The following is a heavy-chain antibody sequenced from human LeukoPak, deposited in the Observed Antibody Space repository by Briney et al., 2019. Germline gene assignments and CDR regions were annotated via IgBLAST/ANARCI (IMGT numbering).Heavy chain of an antibody. CDR1: GGTFSSYA. J-gene: IGHJ3*02. Sequence: ASVKVSCKASGGTFSSYAISWVRQAPGQELEWMGWINPDSGGTHYAQKFQGRVSMTRDTSISTAYMELSSLRSDDTAVYYCARDQASGSQSTWAFDIWGQGTMVTVSS. D-gene: IGHD1-26*01. CDR3: ARDQASGSQSTWAFDI. V-gene: IGHV1-2*02. CDR2: INPDSGGT.